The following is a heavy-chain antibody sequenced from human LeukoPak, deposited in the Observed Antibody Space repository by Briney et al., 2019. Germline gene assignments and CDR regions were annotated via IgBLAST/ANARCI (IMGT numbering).Heavy chain of an antibody. V-gene: IGHV1-69-2*01. D-gene: IGHD1-7*01. Sequence: ASVKVSCKASGYTFTSYDINWVQQAPGKGLEWMGLVDPEDGETIYAEKFQGRVTITADTSTDTAYMELSSLRSEDTAVYYCATVNYRFDYWGQGTLVTVSS. J-gene: IGHJ4*02. CDR3: ATVNYRFDY. CDR1: GYTFTSYD. CDR2: VDPEDGET.